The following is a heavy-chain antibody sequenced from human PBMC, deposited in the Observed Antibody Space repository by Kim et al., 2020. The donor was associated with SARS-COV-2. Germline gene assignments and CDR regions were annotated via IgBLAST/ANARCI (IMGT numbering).Heavy chain of an antibody. J-gene: IGHJ6*02. CDR2: ISSSGSTI. CDR3: ASECSSTSCPYCYYYYGMDV. Sequence: GGSLRLSCAASGFTFSSYEMNWVRQAPGKGLEWVSYISSSGSTIYYADSVKGRFTISRDNAKNSLYLQMNSLRAEDTAVYYCASECSSTSCPYCYYYYGMDVWGQGTTVTVSS. V-gene: IGHV3-48*03. CDR1: GFTFSSYE. D-gene: IGHD2-2*01.